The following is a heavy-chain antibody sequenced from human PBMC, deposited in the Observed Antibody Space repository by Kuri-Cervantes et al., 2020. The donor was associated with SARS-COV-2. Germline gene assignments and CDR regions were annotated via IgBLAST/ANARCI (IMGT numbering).Heavy chain of an antibody. CDR1: GYTFTDYC. Sequence: ASVKVSCKASGYTFTDYCLHWVRQALGQGLEWMGWINPNSGGTIYAQKFQGRVTMTRDTSISTAYMELSRLRSDDTAVYYCALMAGYYYYYYMDVWGKGTTVTVSS. V-gene: IGHV1-2*02. CDR2: INPNSGGT. D-gene: IGHD5-24*01. CDR3: ALMAGYYYYYYMDV. J-gene: IGHJ6*03.